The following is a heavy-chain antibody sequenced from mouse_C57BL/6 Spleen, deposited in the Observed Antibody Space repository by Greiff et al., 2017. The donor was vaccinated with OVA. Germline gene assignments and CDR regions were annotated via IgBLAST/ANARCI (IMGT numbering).Heavy chain of an antibody. CDR1: GYTFTSYW. J-gene: IGHJ3*01. Sequence: VQLQQPGAELVRPGTSVKLSCKASGYTFTSYWMHWVQQRPGQGLEWIGDIDPSDSYTNSNQKFKGKATLTVDTSSSTAYMQLSSLTSEDSSLYYCASSYVSAWFAYWGQGTLVTVSA. CDR2: IDPSDSYT. V-gene: IGHV1-59*01. D-gene: IGHD6-5*01. CDR3: ASSYVSAWFAY.